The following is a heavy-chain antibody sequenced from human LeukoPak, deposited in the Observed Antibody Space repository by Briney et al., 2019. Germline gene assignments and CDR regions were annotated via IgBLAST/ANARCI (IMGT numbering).Heavy chain of an antibody. V-gene: IGHV3-7*03. CDR1: GFTFSSYW. Sequence: GGSLRLSCAASGFTFSSYWMSWVRQAPGKGLEWVANIKQDGSEKYYVDSVKGRFTISRDNAKNSLYLQMNSLRAEDTAIYYCAKAITMIVVVNFDSWGQGTLVTVSS. D-gene: IGHD3-22*01. CDR2: IKQDGSEK. CDR3: AKAITMIVVVNFDS. J-gene: IGHJ4*02.